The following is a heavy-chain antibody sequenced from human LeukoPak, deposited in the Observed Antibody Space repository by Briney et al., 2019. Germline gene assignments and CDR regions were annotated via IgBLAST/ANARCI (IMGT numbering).Heavy chain of an antibody. CDR2: IIPIFGTA. CDR3: ARAGSSGNSGNDDAFDI. Sequence: SVKVSCKASGGTFSSYAISWVRQAPGQGLEWMGGIIPIFGTANYAQKFQGRVTITTDESTGTAYMELSSLRSEDTAVYYCARAGSSGNSGNDDAFDIWGQGTKVTVSS. V-gene: IGHV1-69*05. CDR1: GGTFSSYA. D-gene: IGHD3-22*01. J-gene: IGHJ3*02.